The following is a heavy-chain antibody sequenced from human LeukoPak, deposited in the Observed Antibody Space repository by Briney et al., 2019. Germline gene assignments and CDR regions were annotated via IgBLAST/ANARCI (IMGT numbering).Heavy chain of an antibody. Sequence: NPSETLSLTCAVSGDPINSIDWWSWVRQSPARGLEWIGEIYHSGGTNYNPSLKSRVTISVDKSKNHLSLELTSVTAADTAVYFCVGNGYYALDYWGQGALVTVAS. CDR2: IYHSGGT. CDR1: GDPINSIDW. V-gene: IGHV4-4*02. CDR3: VGNGYYALDY. J-gene: IGHJ4*02. D-gene: IGHD2/OR15-2a*01.